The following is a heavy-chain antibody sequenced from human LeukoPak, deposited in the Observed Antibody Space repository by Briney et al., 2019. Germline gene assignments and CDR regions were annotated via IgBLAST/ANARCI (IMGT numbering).Heavy chain of an antibody. CDR1: GGSISSYY. Sequence: SETLSLTCTVSGGSISSYYWSWIRQPPGKGLEWIGYIYYSGSTNYNPSLKSRVTISVDTSKNQFSLKLSSVTAADTAVYYCATRYYGSGSYSKWGYYYYYMDVWGKGTTVTVSS. V-gene: IGHV4-59*01. CDR2: IYYSGST. J-gene: IGHJ6*03. D-gene: IGHD3-10*01. CDR3: ATRYYGSGSYSKWGYYYYYMDV.